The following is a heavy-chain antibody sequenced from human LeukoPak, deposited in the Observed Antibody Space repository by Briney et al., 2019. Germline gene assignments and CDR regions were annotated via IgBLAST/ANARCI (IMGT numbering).Heavy chain of an antibody. CDR3: VKAIPYYDILTGYSTPMYYFDY. V-gene: IGHV3-23*01. CDR2: ISGSGGST. CDR1: GFTFYNYA. D-gene: IGHD3-9*01. J-gene: IGHJ4*02. Sequence: GGSLRLSCAASGFTFYNYAMSWVRQAPGKGLEWVSGISGSGGSTYYADSVKGRFTISRDNSKNTLYLQMNSLRAEDTAVYYCVKAIPYYDILTGYSTPMYYFDYWGQETLVTVSS.